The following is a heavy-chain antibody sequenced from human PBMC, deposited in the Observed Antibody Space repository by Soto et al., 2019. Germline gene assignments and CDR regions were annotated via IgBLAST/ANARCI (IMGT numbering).Heavy chain of an antibody. Sequence: QVQLQESGPGLVKPSGTLSLTCAVSGGSISSSNWWSWVRQPPGKGLEWIGEIYHSGSTNYNPSLKSRXXIXVXXSKNQFSLKLSSVTAADTAVYYCARDNTAMSWFDPWGQGTLVTVSS. CDR2: IYHSGST. CDR3: ARDNTAMSWFDP. D-gene: IGHD5-18*01. J-gene: IGHJ5*02. CDR1: GGSISSSNW. V-gene: IGHV4-4*02.